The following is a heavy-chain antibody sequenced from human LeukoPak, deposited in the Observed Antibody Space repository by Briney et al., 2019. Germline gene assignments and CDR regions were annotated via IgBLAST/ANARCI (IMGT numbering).Heavy chain of an antibody. CDR2: ISVYNGNT. D-gene: IGHD6-13*01. CDR3: VRDIGTSPYLHDY. V-gene: IGHV1-18*01. CDR1: GYTFTTHG. Sequence: EASVKASCKASGYTFTTHGISWVRQAPGQGLEWMGWISVYNGNTNYAQKFQGRVTMTTDTSTSTAYMEVRTLRFDDTAVYYCVRDIGTSPYLHDYWGQGTLVTVSS. J-gene: IGHJ4*02.